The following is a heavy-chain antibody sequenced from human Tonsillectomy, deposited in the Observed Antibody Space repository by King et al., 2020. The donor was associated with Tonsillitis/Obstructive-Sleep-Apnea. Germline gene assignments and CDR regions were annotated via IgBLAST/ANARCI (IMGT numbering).Heavy chain of an antibody. CDR1: GFTFTSSA. CDR3: AEGRMVEQWLASYYFDY. V-gene: IGHV1-58*01. Sequence: QLVQSGPEVKKPGTSVKVSCKASGFTFTSSAVQWVRQARGQRLEGIGWIVVGSGITNYAQKFQERVTITMDMSTSTAYMELRSLRSEDTAVYYCAEGRMVEQWLASYYFDYWGQGTLVTVSS. CDR2: IVVGSGIT. J-gene: IGHJ4*02. D-gene: IGHD6-19*01.